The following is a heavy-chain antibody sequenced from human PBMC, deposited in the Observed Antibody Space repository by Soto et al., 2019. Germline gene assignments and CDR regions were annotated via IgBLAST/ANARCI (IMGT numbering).Heavy chain of an antibody. CDR2: ISGSGDGT. J-gene: IGHJ4*02. CDR1: GFTFSSFA. CDR3: AGPGYSSQDY. Sequence: GGSLRLSCAASGFTFSSFALSWVRQAPGRGLEWVSAISGSGDGTDYADSVKGRFTISRDNSKNTLYLQMNSLRAEDTAVYYCAGPGYSSQDYWGQGALVTVSS. V-gene: IGHV3-23*01. D-gene: IGHD5-18*01.